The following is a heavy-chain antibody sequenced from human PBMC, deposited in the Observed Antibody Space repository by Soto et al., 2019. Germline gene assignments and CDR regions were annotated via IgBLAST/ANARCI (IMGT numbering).Heavy chain of an antibody. CDR2: INAGNGNT. CDR3: ASVDYGHF. J-gene: IGHJ4*02. Sequence: QVQLVQSGAEVKKPGASVKVSCKASGYTFTTYAMHWVRQAPGQRLEWMGWINAGNGNTQYLQNFQGRVTFTRDTSSSTAYMELSSLRSADTAVYYCASVDYGHFWGQGTLLTVSS. CDR1: GYTFTTYA. V-gene: IGHV1-3*01. D-gene: IGHD4-17*01.